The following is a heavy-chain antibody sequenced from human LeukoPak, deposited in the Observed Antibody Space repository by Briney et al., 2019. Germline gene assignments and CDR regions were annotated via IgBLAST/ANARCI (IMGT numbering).Heavy chain of an antibody. Sequence: ASVKVSCKASGYTFTSYDINWVRQATGQGLEWMGWMNPNSGNTGYAQKFQGRVTMTRNTSISTAYMELSSLRSEDTAVYYCARGPGRYYDYVWGSYRFDYWGQEPWSPSPQ. V-gene: IGHV1-8*01. D-gene: IGHD3-16*02. CDR2: MNPNSGNT. CDR3: ARGPGRYYDYVWGSYRFDY. CDR1: GYTFTSYD. J-gene: IGHJ4*01.